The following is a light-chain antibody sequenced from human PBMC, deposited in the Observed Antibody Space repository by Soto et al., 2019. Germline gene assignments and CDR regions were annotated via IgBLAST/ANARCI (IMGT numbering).Light chain of an antibody. J-gene: IGKJ1*01. CDR1: QTISSW. CDR3: QQRSNWPRT. Sequence: DIQMTQSPSTLSASVGDRVTITCRARQTISSWLAWYQQKPGKAPKLLIYKASTLKSGVPSRFSGSGSGTEFTLTISSLEPEDFAVYYCQQRSNWPRTFGQGTKVDIK. CDR2: KAS. V-gene: IGKV1-5*03.